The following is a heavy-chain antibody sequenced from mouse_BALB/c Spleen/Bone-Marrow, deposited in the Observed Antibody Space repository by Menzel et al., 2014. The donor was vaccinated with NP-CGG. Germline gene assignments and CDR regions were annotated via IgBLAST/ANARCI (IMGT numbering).Heavy chain of an antibody. CDR3: ARSGFVGDDTYFDV. D-gene: IGHD2-12*01. J-gene: IGHJ1*01. V-gene: IGHV1S81*02. CDR1: GYTFTNYY. Sequence: VQLQQSGAELVKPGALVKLSCKVSGYTFTNYYVYWVKQRPGQGFEWIGEINPSNGVTNFNEKFMIKATLTVDSSSSTAYMHLSSLTSEDSAVYYCARSGFVGDDTYFDVWGAGTTVTVSS. CDR2: INPSNGVT.